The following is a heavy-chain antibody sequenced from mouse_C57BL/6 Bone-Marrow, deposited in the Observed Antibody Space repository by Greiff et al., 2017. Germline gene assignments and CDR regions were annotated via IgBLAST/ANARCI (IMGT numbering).Heavy chain of an antibody. V-gene: IGHV1-7*01. CDR1: GYTFTSYW. CDR2: INPSSGYT. CDR3: ARDGRAMDY. Sequence: LEESGAELAKPGASVNMSCKASGYTFTSYWMHWVKQRPGQGLEWIGYINPSSGYTKYNQKFKDKATLTADKSSSTAYSQLSSLTYEDSAVYYCARDGRAMDYWGQGTSVTVSS. J-gene: IGHJ4*01.